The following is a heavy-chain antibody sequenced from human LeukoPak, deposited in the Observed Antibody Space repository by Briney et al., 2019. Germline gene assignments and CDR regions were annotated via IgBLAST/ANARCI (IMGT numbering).Heavy chain of an antibody. Sequence: SETLSLTCAVYGGSFSGYYWSWIRQPPGKGLEWIGEINHSGSTNYNPSLKSRVTISVDTSKNQFSLKLSSVTAADTAVYYCAMTSNYDFWSGYYHSLYYYYMDVWGKGTTVTVSS. CDR1: GGSFSGYY. CDR3: AMTSNYDFWSGYYHSLYYYYMDV. J-gene: IGHJ6*03. D-gene: IGHD3-3*01. V-gene: IGHV4-34*01. CDR2: INHSGST.